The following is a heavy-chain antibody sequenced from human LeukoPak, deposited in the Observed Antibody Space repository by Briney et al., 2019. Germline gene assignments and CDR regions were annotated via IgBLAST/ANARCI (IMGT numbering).Heavy chain of an antibody. CDR2: ISSSSSYI. Sequence: PGGSLRLSCAASGFTFSSYSMNWVRQATGKGLEWVSSISSSSSYIYYADSVKGRFTIYRDNAKNSLYLQMNSLRAEDTAVYYCAMLSSGSTNIDYWGQGTLVTVSS. CDR1: GFTFSSYS. V-gene: IGHV3-21*01. J-gene: IGHJ4*02. CDR3: AMLSSGSTNIDY. D-gene: IGHD3-22*01.